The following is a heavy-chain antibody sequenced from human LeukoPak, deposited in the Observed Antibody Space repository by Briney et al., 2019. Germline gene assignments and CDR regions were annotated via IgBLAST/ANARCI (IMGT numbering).Heavy chain of an antibody. V-gene: IGHV3-23*01. CDR1: GFTLPYG. Sequence: GGTLRLSCVVSGFTLPYGMSWVRQAPGKGLEWVSYVSATGYTTSYADSVKGRFTISRDNAKNTLNLQMNSLRAEDTAVYYCARDLGQYYDTSDNWFDPWGQGTLVTVSS. J-gene: IGHJ5*02. CDR2: VSATGYTT. D-gene: IGHD3-22*01. CDR3: ARDLGQYYDTSDNWFDP.